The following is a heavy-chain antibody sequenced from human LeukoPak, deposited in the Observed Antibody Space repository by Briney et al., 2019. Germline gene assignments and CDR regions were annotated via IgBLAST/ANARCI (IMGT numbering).Heavy chain of an antibody. V-gene: IGHV4-39*01. Sequence: SETLSLTCTVSGGSISSSSYYWGWIRQPPGKGLEWIGSIYYSGSTYYNPSLKSRVTISVDTSKNQFSLKLSSVTAADTAVYYCASQWYYYDSSGYNGHAFDIWGQGTMSPSLQ. D-gene: IGHD3-22*01. J-gene: IGHJ3*02. CDR1: GGSISSSSYY. CDR2: IYYSGST. CDR3: ASQWYYYDSSGYNGHAFDI.